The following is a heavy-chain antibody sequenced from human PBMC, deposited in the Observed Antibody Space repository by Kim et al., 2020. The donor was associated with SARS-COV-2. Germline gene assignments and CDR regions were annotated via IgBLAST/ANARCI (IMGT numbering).Heavy chain of an antibody. J-gene: IGHJ3*02. V-gene: IGHV4-30-2*01. Sequence: SETLSLTCAVSGGSISSGGYSWSWIRQPPGKGLEWIGYIYHSGSTYYNPSLKSRVTISVDRSKNQFSLKLSSVTAADTAVYYCARGRAYCGGDCYPGDAFDIWGQGTMVTVSS. CDR2: IYHSGST. CDR3: ARGRAYCGGDCYPGDAFDI. D-gene: IGHD2-21*01. CDR1: GGSISSGGYS.